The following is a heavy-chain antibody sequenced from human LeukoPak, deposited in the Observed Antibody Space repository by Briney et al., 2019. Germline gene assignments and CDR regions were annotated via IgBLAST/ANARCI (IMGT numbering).Heavy chain of an antibody. Sequence: GGSLRLSCTASGFPFSSYGMQWVRQAPGKGLEWVANIKQDGSEKYYVDSVKGRFTISRDNAKNSLYLQMNSLRAEDTAVYYCARGDYGDYHFDYWGQGTLVTVSS. D-gene: IGHD4-17*01. J-gene: IGHJ4*02. CDR2: IKQDGSEK. CDR3: ARGDYGDYHFDY. V-gene: IGHV3-7*01. CDR1: GFPFSSYG.